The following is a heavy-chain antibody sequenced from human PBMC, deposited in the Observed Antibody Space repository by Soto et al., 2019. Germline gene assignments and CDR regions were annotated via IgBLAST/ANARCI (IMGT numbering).Heavy chain of an antibody. CDR3: ARVEASLIAAPPH. CDR2: IIPIFGTA. J-gene: IGHJ4*02. V-gene: IGHV1-69*13. CDR1: GGTFSSYA. Sequence: SVKVSCKASGGTFSSYAISWVRQAPGQGLEWMGGIIPIFGTANYAQKFQGRVTITADESTSTAYMELSSLRSEDTAVYYCARVEASLIAAPPHWGQGTLVTVSS. D-gene: IGHD6-13*01.